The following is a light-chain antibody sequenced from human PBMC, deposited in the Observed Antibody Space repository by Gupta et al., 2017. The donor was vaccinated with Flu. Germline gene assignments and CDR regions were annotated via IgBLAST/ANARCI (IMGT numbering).Light chain of an antibody. J-gene: IGKJ4*01. V-gene: IGKV4-1*01. CDR2: WAY. CDR1: HCVLHRYNNRNY. CDR3: QQYNRTPLA. Sequence: NCKSSHCVLHRYNNRNYLAWYQQKPGQPHKLIIYWAYTGKSGVPDCFGGRGSGKDFTLTSSSLQDENVAVYYCQQYNRTPLAFGGGTKVEIK.